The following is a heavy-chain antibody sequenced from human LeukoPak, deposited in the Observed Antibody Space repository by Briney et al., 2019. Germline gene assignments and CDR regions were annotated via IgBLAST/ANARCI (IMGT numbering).Heavy chain of an antibody. J-gene: IGHJ4*02. Sequence: PGGSLRLSCAASGFTFSSSWMGWARQAPGKGLEWVANIKEDGSWKHYAVSVQGRFTISRDNPKNSLYLQMNSLRAEDTAVYYCATDRGWYHADSWGQGTLVTVSS. CDR3: ATDRGWYHADS. CDR1: GFTFSSSW. V-gene: IGHV3-7*04. D-gene: IGHD6-19*01. CDR2: IKEDGSWK.